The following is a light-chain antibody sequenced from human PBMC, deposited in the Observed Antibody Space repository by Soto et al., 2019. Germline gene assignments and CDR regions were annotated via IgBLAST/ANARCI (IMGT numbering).Light chain of an antibody. CDR3: MQALQIIT. J-gene: IGKJ5*01. CDR2: LGS. Sequence: DILMTQSPLSLPVTPGEPASISCRSSQSLLHSNGYNYLDWYLQKPGQSPQLLIYLGSNRASGVPDRFSGSGSGTDFTLKISRVEAEDVGVYYCMQALQIITFGQGTRLEI. V-gene: IGKV2-28*01. CDR1: QSLLHSNGYNY.